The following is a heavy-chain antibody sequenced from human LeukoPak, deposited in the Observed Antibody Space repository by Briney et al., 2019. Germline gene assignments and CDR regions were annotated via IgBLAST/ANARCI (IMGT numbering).Heavy chain of an antibody. Sequence: GASVKVSCKTSGFTFTSYGISWMRQAPGQGLEWMAWISANNGDTHYAQRLQGRVTLTTDTSTGTAYMEVRSLRSDDTAVYYCARKGMGSPLDFRGQGTLVTVSS. CDR3: ARKGMGSPLDF. CDR1: GFTFTSYG. CDR2: ISANNGDT. D-gene: IGHD3-10*01. J-gene: IGHJ4*02. V-gene: IGHV1-18*04.